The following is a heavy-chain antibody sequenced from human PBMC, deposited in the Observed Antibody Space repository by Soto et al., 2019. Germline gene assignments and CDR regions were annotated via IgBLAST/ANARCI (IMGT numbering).Heavy chain of an antibody. V-gene: IGHV4-34*01. CDR2: INHSGST. Sequence: QVQLQQWGAGLLKPSETLSLTCAVYGGSFSGYYWSWIRQPPGKGLEWIGEINHSGSTNYNPSLKSRVTISVDTSKNQFSLKLSSVTAADTAVYYCARERDYVWGSYRYFDYWGRGTLVTVSS. CDR1: GGSFSGYY. J-gene: IGHJ4*02. CDR3: ARERDYVWGSYRYFDY. D-gene: IGHD3-16*02.